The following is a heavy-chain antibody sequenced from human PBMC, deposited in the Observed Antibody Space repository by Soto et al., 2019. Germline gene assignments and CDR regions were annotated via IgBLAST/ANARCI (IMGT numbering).Heavy chain of an antibody. V-gene: IGHV3-23*01. CDR1: GFTFSSYA. D-gene: IGHD6-13*01. Sequence: AGGSLRLSCAVSGFTFSSYAMSWVRQAPGKGLEWVSAISGSGGSTYYADSVKGRFTISRDNSKNTLYLQMNSLRVEDTAIFYCAKDSAYSSSWSIGDYGMDVWGQGTTVTVSS. CDR2: ISGSGGST. CDR3: AKDSAYSSSWSIGDYGMDV. J-gene: IGHJ6*02.